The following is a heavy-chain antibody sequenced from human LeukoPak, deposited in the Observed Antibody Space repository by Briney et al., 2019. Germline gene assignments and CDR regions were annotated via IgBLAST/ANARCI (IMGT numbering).Heavy chain of an antibody. D-gene: IGHD2-15*01. V-gene: IGHV4-4*07. J-gene: IGHJ4*02. Sequence: ASETLSLTCTVSGGSITNYWWSWIRQPAGKGLEWVGRIYSSGSMHYNPSLKSRVTLSVDTSKNKFSLKLTSVTAADTAVYYCARGEGQAVSAFDSWGQGVLVTVSS. CDR2: IYSSGSM. CDR1: GGSITNYW. CDR3: ARGEGQAVSAFDS.